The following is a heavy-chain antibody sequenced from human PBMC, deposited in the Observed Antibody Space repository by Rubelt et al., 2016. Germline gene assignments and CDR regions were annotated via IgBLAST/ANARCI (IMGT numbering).Heavy chain of an antibody. D-gene: IGHD6-6*01. CDR1: GFTFTSYA. J-gene: IGHJ4*02. V-gene: IGHV3-23*04. Sequence: EVQLVESGGGLVQPGGSLRLSCAASGFTFTSYAMGWVRQAPGKGLEWVSGISCSGGSTYYADSVKGRFTISRDNAKNSLYLQRRSRRAGDTAVYYCARVYTSTSGRGLDYWGQGTLVTVSS. CDR2: ISCSGGST. CDR3: ARVYTSTSGRGLDY.